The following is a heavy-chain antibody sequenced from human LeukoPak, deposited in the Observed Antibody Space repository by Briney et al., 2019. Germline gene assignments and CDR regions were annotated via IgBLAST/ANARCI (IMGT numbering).Heavy chain of an antibody. CDR2: IYYNGGT. Sequence: PSETLSLTCTVSGDSVSNSLYYRSWIRQPPGKGLEWIGYIYYNGGTNYNPSLKSRVTISIDTSTNQFSLRLNSMTAADTAVYYCARVLRAASWRSYDYWGQGSLVTVSS. CDR1: GDSVSNSLYY. V-gene: IGHV4-61*01. D-gene: IGHD5-18*01. CDR3: ARVLRAASWRSYDY. J-gene: IGHJ4*02.